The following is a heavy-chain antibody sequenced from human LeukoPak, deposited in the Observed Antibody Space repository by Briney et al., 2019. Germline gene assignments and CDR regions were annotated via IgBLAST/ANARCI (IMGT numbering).Heavy chain of an antibody. CDR3: ARAKSSSWTHLNY. Sequence: SETLSLTCTVSGGSISSYYWSWIRQPPGKGLEWIGYIYYSGSTNYNPSLKSRVTISVDTSKNQFSLKLSSVTAADTAVYYCARAKSSSWTHLNYWGQGTLVTVSS. CDR1: GGSISSYY. J-gene: IGHJ4*02. V-gene: IGHV4-59*01. CDR2: IYYSGST. D-gene: IGHD6-13*01.